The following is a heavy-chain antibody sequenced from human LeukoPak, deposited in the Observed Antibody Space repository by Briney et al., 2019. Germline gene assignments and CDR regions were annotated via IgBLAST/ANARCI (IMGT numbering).Heavy chain of an antibody. CDR3: ARDYKYAFDN. CDR1: GFTFSSYW. J-gene: IGHJ4*02. Sequence: PGGSLRLSCAASGFTFSSYWMQWVRQVPGKGLVWVSRINNDGSGTTYADSVKGRFTISGDKAKNSLYLQMNSLRVEDTAVYYCARDYKYAFDNWGQGTLVTVSS. D-gene: IGHD5-24*01. V-gene: IGHV3-74*01. CDR2: INNDGSGT.